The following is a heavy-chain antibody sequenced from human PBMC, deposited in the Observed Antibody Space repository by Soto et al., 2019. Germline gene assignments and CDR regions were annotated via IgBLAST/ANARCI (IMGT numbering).Heavy chain of an antibody. CDR2: IYYSGST. Sequence: ETLSLTCTVSGGSISIYYWSWIRQPPGKGLEWIGYIYYSGSTNYNPSLKRRVTISVDTSKNQFSLKLSSVTAADTAVYYCARGLISGYYLYDAFDIWGQGTMVTVSS. CDR3: ARGLISGYYLYDAFDI. V-gene: IGHV4-59*01. D-gene: IGHD3-22*01. J-gene: IGHJ3*02. CDR1: GGSISIYY.